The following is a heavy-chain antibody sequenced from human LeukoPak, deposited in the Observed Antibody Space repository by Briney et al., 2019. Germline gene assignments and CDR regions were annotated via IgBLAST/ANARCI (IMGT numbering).Heavy chain of an antibody. V-gene: IGHV3-30*04. CDR2: ISYDGSNK. CDR3: ARDSGYYYDSSGYPSMLFDI. J-gene: IGHJ3*02. D-gene: IGHD3-22*01. CDR1: GFPFSSYA. Sequence: GRSLRLSCAASGFPFSSYALHWVRPAPGKGLEWVAVISYDGSNKYHADSVKGRFTISRDNSKNTLYLQMSSLRAEDTAVYYCARDSGYYYDSSGYPSMLFDICGQRTMVTVSS.